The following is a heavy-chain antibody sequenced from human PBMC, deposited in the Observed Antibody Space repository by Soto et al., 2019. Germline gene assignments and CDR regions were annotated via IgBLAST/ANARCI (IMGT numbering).Heavy chain of an antibody. Sequence: QVQLVQSGAEVKKPGASVKVSCKASGYTFTSYGISWVRQAPGQGLEWMGWISAYNGNTNYAQKLQGRVTMTTDTSTSTADMELRSLRSDDTAVYYCARVPIIAVAGLRYFDYWGQGTLVTVSS. V-gene: IGHV1-18*01. CDR2: ISAYNGNT. D-gene: IGHD6-19*01. CDR3: ARVPIIAVAGLRYFDY. CDR1: GYTFTSYG. J-gene: IGHJ4*02.